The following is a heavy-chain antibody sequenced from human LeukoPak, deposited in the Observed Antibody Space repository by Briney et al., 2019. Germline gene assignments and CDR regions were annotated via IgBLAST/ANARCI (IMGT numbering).Heavy chain of an antibody. CDR3: ARHRDYYYYNMDV. J-gene: IGHJ6*03. CDR1: GGSISNTNYY. Sequence: SETLSLTCTVSGGSISNTNYYWAWVRQPPGKGLEWIASIYYSGSAYYNPSLKSRVTISVDTSKKQFSLKLNSVTAADTAVYYCARHRDYYYYNMDVWGKGTTVTVSS. CDR2: IYYSGSA. V-gene: IGHV4-39*01.